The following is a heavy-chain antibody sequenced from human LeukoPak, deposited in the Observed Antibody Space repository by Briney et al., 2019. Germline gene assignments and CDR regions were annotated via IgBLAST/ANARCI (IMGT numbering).Heavy chain of an antibody. D-gene: IGHD2-2*01. CDR1: GYTFTCYY. Sequence: ASVKVSCKASGYTFTCYYMHWVRQAPGQGLERMGWINPNSGGTNYAQKFQGRVTMTRDTSISTAYMELSRLRSDDTAVYYCARDLGYCSSTSCYSWFDPWGQGTLVTVSS. CDR3: ARDLGYCSSTSCYSWFDP. V-gene: IGHV1-2*02. CDR2: INPNSGGT. J-gene: IGHJ5*02.